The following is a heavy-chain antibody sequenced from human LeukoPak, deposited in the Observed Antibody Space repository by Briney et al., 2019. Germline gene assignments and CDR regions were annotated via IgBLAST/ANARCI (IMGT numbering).Heavy chain of an antibody. J-gene: IGHJ3*02. CDR2: ISGRAGSA. CDR1: GFTVSSNY. CDR3: ARGLFLSGYLDAFDI. D-gene: IGHD3-22*01. Sequence: SGGSLRLSCAASGFTVSSNYMSWVRQAPGKGLEWVSAISGRAGSASYADSVKGRFTISRDNSKNTLYLQMNSLRVEDTAVYYCARGLFLSGYLDAFDIWGQGTVVTVSS. V-gene: IGHV3-53*01.